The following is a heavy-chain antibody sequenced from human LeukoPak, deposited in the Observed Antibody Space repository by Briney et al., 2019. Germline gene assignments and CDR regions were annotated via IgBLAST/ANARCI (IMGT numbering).Heavy chain of an antibody. Sequence: SETLSLTCTVSGGSISSYYWSWIRQPPGKGLEWIGYIYYSGSTNYNPSLNYNPSLKSRVTISVDTSDNQFSLKLSSVTAADTAVYYCARDVGGGPFFDYWGQGTLVTVSS. D-gene: IGHD2-15*01. CDR2: IYYSGSTNYNPSL. V-gene: IGHV4-59*01. CDR1: GGSISSYY. J-gene: IGHJ4*02. CDR3: ARDVGGGPFFDY.